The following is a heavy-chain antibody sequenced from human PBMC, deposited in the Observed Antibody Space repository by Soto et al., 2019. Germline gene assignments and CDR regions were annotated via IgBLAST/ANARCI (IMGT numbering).Heavy chain of an antibody. CDR3: ATVRYSGYDFKPAFDI. CDR2: SHAGNGYT. CDR1: GYTFDNYA. J-gene: IGHJ3*02. Sequence: QVQLVESGAQVKKPGASVKVSCKASGYTFDNYALHWVRQAPGRRLEWMGWSHAGNGYTKYSQSFQGRVTITRDTSESTVDMALSSLRTEDAAAYYCATVRYSGYDFKPAFDIWGQGTMVTVSS. V-gene: IGHV1-3*01. D-gene: IGHD5-12*01.